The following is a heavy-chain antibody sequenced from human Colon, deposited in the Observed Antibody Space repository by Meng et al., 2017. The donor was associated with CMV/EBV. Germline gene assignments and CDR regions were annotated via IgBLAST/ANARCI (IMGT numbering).Heavy chain of an antibody. V-gene: IGHV3-74*01. Sequence: GESLKISCAASGFTFSSYWMHWVRQAPGEGLVWVSRINTDGSRTNYADSVEGRFTSSRDNAKNTLYLQMSSLRAEDTAVYYCARAVYFPLYHFNSWGQGTLVTVSS. J-gene: IGHJ4*02. D-gene: IGHD2-8*01. CDR3: ARAVYFPLYHFNS. CDR1: GFTFSSYW. CDR2: INTDGSRT.